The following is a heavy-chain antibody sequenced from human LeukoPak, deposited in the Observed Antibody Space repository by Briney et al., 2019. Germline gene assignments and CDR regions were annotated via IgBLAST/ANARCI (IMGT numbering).Heavy chain of an antibody. CDR1: GDSISSGGYF. CDR3: AREGDPTGSYYNY. D-gene: IGHD3-10*01. Sequence: PSETLSLTCTVSGDSISSGGYFWSWVRQPPGKGLEWIGEIYHSGSTNYNPSLKSRVTISVDKSKNQFSLNLNSVTAADTAVYYCAREGDPTGSYYNYWGQGILVTVSS. V-gene: IGHV4-4*02. J-gene: IGHJ4*02. CDR2: IYHSGST.